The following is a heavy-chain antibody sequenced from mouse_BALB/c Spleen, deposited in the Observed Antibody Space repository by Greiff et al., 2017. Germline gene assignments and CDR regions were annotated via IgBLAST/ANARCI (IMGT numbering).Heavy chain of an antibody. CDR2: IWAGGST. D-gene: IGHD2-4*01. Sequence: VQLQESGPGLVAPSQSLSITCTVSGFSLTSYGVHWVRQPPGKGLEWLGVIWAGGSTNYKSALMSRLSISKDNSKSQVFLKMNSLQTDDTAMYYCARGGYDYAFAYWGQGTLVTVSA. CDR3: ARGGYDYAFAY. J-gene: IGHJ3*01. V-gene: IGHV2-9*02. CDR1: GFSLTSYG.